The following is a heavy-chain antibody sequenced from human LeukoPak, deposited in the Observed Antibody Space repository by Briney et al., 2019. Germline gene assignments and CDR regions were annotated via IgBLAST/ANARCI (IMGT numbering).Heavy chain of an antibody. CDR1: GYSISSGYY. J-gene: IGHJ4*02. CDR3: ARDGGVREVLDY. Sequence: SETLSLTCTVSGYSISSGYYWGWIRQPPGKGLEWIGYIYYSGSTYYNPSLKSRVTISVDTSKNQFSLKLSSVTAADTAVYYCARDGGVREVLDYWGQGTLVTVSS. CDR2: IYYSGST. D-gene: IGHD3-10*01. V-gene: IGHV4-38-2*02.